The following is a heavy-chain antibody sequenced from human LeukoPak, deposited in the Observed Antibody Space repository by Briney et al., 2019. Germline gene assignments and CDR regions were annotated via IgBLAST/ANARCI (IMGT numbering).Heavy chain of an antibody. V-gene: IGHV4-61*01. Sequence: SETLSLTCTVSGGSVSSNIYYWNWIRQSPGKGLEWIGFMYYSGTTNYNPSLKSRVTISLGMSKNQFSLKLSSVTAADTAVYYCARLPMAVTPHVDYWGQGTLVTVSS. D-gene: IGHD2-21*02. J-gene: IGHJ4*02. CDR2: MYYSGTT. CDR1: GGSVSSNIYY. CDR3: ARLPMAVTPHVDY.